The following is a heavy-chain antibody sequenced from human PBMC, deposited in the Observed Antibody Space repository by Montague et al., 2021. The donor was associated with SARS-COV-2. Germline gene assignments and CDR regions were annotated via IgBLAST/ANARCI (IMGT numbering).Heavy chain of an antibody. J-gene: IGHJ4*02. Sequence: SLRLSCAAYGFTSGFIFRKVAMSWVRQAPGKGLEWVSAIGGSGDTYYADSVKGRFAISRDNSKNTLYLQMNSLRADDTAVYYCAKEMGHGRPFDYWGQGALVTVSS. V-gene: IGHV3-23*01. D-gene: IGHD2-15*01. CDR3: AKEMGHGRPFDY. CDR2: IGGSGDT. CDR1: GFTSGFIFRKVA.